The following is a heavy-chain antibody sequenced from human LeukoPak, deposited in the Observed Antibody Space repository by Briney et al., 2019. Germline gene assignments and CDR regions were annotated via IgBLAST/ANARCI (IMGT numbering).Heavy chain of an antibody. CDR1: GYSFTSYW. J-gene: IGHJ4*02. CDR2: IYPGDSDT. V-gene: IGHV5-51*01. Sequence: GESLKISCKGSGYSFTSYWIGWVRHMPEKGLEWMGIIYPGDSDTRYSPSFQGQVTISADKSISTAYLQWSSLKASDTAVYYCATSLGYCSSTSCYFDYWGQGTLVTVSS. D-gene: IGHD2-2*01. CDR3: ATSLGYCSSTSCYFDY.